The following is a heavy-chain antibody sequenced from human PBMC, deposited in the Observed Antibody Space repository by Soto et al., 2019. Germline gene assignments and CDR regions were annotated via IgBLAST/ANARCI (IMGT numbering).Heavy chain of an antibody. D-gene: IGHD2-2*01. CDR3: ASPGTSGLAT. Sequence: EVQLLESGGGLVQPGGSLRLSCAASGFTFSSYAMSWVRQAPGKGLEWVSAICGSGGNTYYADSVKGRFTISRDNSKNTLFLQMNSLRAEDTAVYYWASPGTSGLATWGQGTLVTVSS. CDR1: GFTFSSYA. V-gene: IGHV3-23*01. J-gene: IGHJ5*02. CDR2: ICGSGGNT.